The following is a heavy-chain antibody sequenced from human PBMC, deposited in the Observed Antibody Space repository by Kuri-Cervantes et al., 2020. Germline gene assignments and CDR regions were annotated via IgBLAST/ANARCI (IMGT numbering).Heavy chain of an antibody. CDR1: GYTFTSYD. J-gene: IGHJ5*02. CDR2: MNPNSGNT. Sequence: ASVKVSCKASGYTFTSYDINWVRQATGQGLEWMGWMNPNSGNTGYAQKFQGRVTMTRDTSMSTAYMELTRLTSDDTAVYYCARGYTTLSDGNWFDPWGQGSLVTVSS. V-gene: IGHV1-8*02. D-gene: IGHD6-6*01. CDR3: ARGYTTLSDGNWFDP.